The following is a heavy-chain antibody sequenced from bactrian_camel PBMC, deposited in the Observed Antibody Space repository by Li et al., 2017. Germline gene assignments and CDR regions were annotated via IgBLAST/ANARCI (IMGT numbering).Heavy chain of an antibody. D-gene: IGHD2*01. V-gene: IGHV3-2*01. Sequence: VQLVESGGGLVQPGGSVRLACGASGFTFSRWYIAWVRQVSGKGLEWMALIDNDATKTWYADSVKGRFTVSRDNGKNSVYLQMDSLKLEDTAMYYCAADFGPYCSGPYLARRANFEGQGTQVTVS. CDR1: GFTFSRWY. J-gene: IGHJ4*01. CDR2: IDNDATKT.